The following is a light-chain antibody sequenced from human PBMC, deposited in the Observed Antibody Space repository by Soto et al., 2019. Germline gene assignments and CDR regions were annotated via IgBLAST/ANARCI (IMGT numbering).Light chain of an antibody. Sequence: DIQMTQSPSSLSASVGDRVTITCRASQSISSYLNWYQQKPGKAPKPLIYAASSLQSGVPSRFSGIGSGTDFTLTISSLQPEDFATYYCQQSYSTPKTFGQGTKVDIK. CDR3: QQSYSTPKT. CDR2: AAS. V-gene: IGKV1-39*01. CDR1: QSISSY. J-gene: IGKJ1*01.